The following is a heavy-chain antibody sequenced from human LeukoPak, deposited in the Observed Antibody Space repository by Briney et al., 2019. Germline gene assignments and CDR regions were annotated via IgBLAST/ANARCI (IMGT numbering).Heavy chain of an antibody. CDR3: AKEQFDSISMIV. CDR1: GFTFNTYW. Sequence: PGGSLRLSCAASGFTFNTYWMHWVRQAPGKGLVWVSRIKSDESSTSYADSVKGRITISRDNYRNTLYLQMNSLRAEDTAVYYCAKEQFDSISMIVGGQGTLVTVSS. D-gene: IGHD3-22*01. V-gene: IGHV3-74*01. CDR2: IKSDESST. J-gene: IGHJ4*02.